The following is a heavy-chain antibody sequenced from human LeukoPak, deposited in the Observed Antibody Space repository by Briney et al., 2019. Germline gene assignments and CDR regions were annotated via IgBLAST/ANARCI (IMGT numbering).Heavy chain of an antibody. CDR2: IRYDGSNK. V-gene: IGHV3-30*02. D-gene: IGHD1-7*01. CDR1: GFTFSSYG. J-gene: IGHJ6*03. Sequence: GGSLRLSCAASGFTFSSYGMHWVRQAPGKGLEWVAFIRYDGSNKYYADSVKGRFTISGDNSKNTLYLQMNSLRAEDTAVYYCAKDPAQLPRVYYYMDVWGKGTTVTVSS. CDR3: AKDPAQLPRVYYYMDV.